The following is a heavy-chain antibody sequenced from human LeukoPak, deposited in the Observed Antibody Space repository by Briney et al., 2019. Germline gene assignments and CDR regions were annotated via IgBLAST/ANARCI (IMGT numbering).Heavy chain of an antibody. V-gene: IGHV4-39*02. CDR3: AREPRTVIVGAYDILTGLDY. CDR1: GGSISSSSYY. Sequence: PSETLSLTCTVSGGSISSSSYYWGWIRQPPGKGLEWIGSIYYSGSTYYNPSLKSRVTISVDTSKNQFSLKLSSVTAADTAVYYCAREPRTVIVGAYDILTGLDYWGQGTLVTVSS. D-gene: IGHD3-9*01. CDR2: IYYSGST. J-gene: IGHJ4*02.